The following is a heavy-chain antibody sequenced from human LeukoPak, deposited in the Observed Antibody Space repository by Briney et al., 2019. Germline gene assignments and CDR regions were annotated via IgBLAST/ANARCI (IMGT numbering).Heavy chain of an antibody. CDR1: GYSFTNYW. CDR3: ARLSYYYGSGSYYNSRLDY. Sequence: GESLKISCKGSGYSFTNYWIGWVRQMPGKGLEWMGIIYPGDSDTRYSPSFQGQVTISADKSISTAYPQWSSLKASDTAMYYCARLSYYYGSGSYYNSRLDYWGQGTLVTVSS. V-gene: IGHV5-51*01. D-gene: IGHD3-10*01. J-gene: IGHJ4*02. CDR2: IYPGDSDT.